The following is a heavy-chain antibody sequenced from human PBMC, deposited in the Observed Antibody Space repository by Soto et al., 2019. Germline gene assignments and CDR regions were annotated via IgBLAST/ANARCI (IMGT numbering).Heavy chain of an antibody. CDR1: GGTFSSYA. CDR2: IIPIFGTA. Sequence: GASVMVSCKASGGTFSSYAISWVRQAPGQGLEWMGGIIPIFGTANYAQKFQGRVTITADKSTSTAYMELSSLRSEDTAVYYCARERYCSSTSCLGMDVWGQGTTVTVSS. J-gene: IGHJ6*02. V-gene: IGHV1-69*06. CDR3: ARERYCSSTSCLGMDV. D-gene: IGHD2-2*01.